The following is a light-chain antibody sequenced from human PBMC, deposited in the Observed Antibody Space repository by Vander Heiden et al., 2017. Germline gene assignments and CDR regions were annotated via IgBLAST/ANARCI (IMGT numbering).Light chain of an antibody. CDR2: KDN. V-gene: IGLV1-36*01. Sequence: QSVLTQPSWVSQAHRQRVSISCTGQCPDVGNNAVNWYQQLPGKAPELLIYKDNLLPSGVSDRFSGSKSGTSASLAISGVQSEDEADYYCAASDGSLNAVVFGGGTKLTVL. CDR3: AASDGSLNAVV. CDR1: CPDVGNNA. J-gene: IGLJ2*01.